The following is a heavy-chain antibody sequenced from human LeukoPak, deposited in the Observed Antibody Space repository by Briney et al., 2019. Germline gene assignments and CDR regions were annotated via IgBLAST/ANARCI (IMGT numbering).Heavy chain of an antibody. CDR2: IIPIFGTA. CDR1: GGTFSSYA. J-gene: IGHJ4*02. Sequence: SVKVSCKASGGTFSSYAISWVRQAPGQGLEWMGGIIPIFGTANYAQKFQGRVTITADESTSTAYMELSSLRCEDTAVYYCARGVGAHIGSAFDYWGQGTLVTVPS. D-gene: IGHD1-26*01. CDR3: ARGVGAHIGSAFDY. V-gene: IGHV1-69*13.